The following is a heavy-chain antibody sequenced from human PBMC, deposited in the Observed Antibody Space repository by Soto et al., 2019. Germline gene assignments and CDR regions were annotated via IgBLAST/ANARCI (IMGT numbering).Heavy chain of an antibody. V-gene: IGHV3-33*01. CDR2: IWFDGSNK. J-gene: IGHJ4*02. Sequence: QVQLVESGGDVAQPGRSLRLSCAASGFTFSTYGMHWVRQAPGKGLEWVAVIWFDGSNKYYADSVKGRFTISRDNSKNTLYLQMNSLRVEDTAVYYCARDMAHFDYWGQGTLVTVSS. CDR3: ARDMAHFDY. D-gene: IGHD3-10*01. CDR1: GFTFSTYG.